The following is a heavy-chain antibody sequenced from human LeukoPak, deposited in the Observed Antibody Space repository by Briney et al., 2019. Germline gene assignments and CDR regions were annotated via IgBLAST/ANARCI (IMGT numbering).Heavy chain of an antibody. J-gene: IGHJ3*02. CDR1: GFTFSSYS. Sequence: GGSLRLSCAASGFTFSSYSMNWVRQAPGKGLEWASYISSSSSTIYYADSVKGRFTISRDNAKNSLYLQMNSLRAEDTAVYYCARAGSSSGGASDIWGQGTMVTVSS. V-gene: IGHV3-48*01. CDR3: ARAGSSSGGASDI. D-gene: IGHD6-13*01. CDR2: ISSSSSTI.